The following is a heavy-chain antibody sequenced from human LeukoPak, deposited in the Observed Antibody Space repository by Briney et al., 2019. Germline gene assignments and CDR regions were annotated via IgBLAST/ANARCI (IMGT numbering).Heavy chain of an antibody. J-gene: IGHJ4*02. V-gene: IGHV1-3*01. D-gene: IGHD5-18*01. CDR1: GYTFNSYA. Sequence: ASVKVSCTASGYTFNSYAIHWVRQAPGQRLEWMGWIHAGNGNTKYSHKFQDRVTMTRDTSASTAYMELSRLRFEDTGVYDCAIIYSDAFWGQGTLVPVSS. CDR3: AIIYSDAF. CDR2: IHAGNGNT.